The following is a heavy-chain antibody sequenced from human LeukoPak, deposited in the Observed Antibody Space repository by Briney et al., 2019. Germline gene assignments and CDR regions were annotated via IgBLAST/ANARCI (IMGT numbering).Heavy chain of an antibody. CDR2: ISSSSSTI. Sequence: GGSLRLSCAASGFTFSSYSMNWVRQAPGRRLEWVSYISSSSSTIYYADSVKGRFTISRDNAKNSLYLQMNSLRAEDTAVYYCARSDPLDYWGQGTLVTVSS. V-gene: IGHV3-48*04. CDR1: GFTFSSYS. J-gene: IGHJ4*02. CDR3: ARSDPLDY.